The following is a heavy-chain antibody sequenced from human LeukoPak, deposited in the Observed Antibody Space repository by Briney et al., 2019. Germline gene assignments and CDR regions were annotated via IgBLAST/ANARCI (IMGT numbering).Heavy chain of an antibody. D-gene: IGHD2-2*01. Sequence: SETLSLTCAVYGGSFSGYYWSWIRQPPGKGLEWIGEINHSGSTNYNPSLKSRVTISVDTSKNQFSLKLSSVTAADTAVYYCARGLAYCSSTSCRTYYFDYWGQGTLVTVSS. CDR1: GGSFSGYY. V-gene: IGHV4-34*01. J-gene: IGHJ4*02. CDR3: ARGLAYCSSTSCRTYYFDY. CDR2: INHSGST.